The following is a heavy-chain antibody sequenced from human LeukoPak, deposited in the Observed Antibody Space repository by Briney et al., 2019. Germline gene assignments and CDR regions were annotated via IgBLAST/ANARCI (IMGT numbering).Heavy chain of an antibody. D-gene: IGHD3-16*01. CDR3: ARVGDYALKD. CDR2: FYNSGST. J-gene: IGHJ4*02. CDR1: GASISNYY. Sequence: PSETLSLTCSVSGASISNYYWSWIRQPAGKGLEFIGFFYNSGSTNCNPSLKSRVTMSVDTSKNQFSLKLSSVTAADTAVYYCARVGDYALKDWGQGTLVTVSS. V-gene: IGHV4-4*07.